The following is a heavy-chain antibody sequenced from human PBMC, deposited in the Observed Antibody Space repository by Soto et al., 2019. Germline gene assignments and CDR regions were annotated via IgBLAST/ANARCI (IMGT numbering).Heavy chain of an antibody. Sequence: QVHLQESGPGLVKPSETLSLTCIVSGDSVSTYYWSWIRQPPGKGLEWIGYIYYSGSTNYNPSLKIRATVSVDPSKTQCSRKLRSVTAADTAIYDCARLSPTTPSVVNWFDPRGQGTLVTVSS. CDR2: IYYSGST. D-gene: IGHD2-15*01. V-gene: IGHV4-59*08. CDR1: GDSVSTYY. J-gene: IGHJ5*02. CDR3: ARLSPTTPSVVNWFDP.